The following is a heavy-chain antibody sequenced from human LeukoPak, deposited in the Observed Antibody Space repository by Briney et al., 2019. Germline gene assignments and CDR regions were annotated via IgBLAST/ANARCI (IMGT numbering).Heavy chain of an antibody. D-gene: IGHD1-20*01. V-gene: IGHV4-34*01. Sequence: PSETLSLTCAVYGGSFSGYYWSWIRQPPGKGLEWIGEINHSGSTNYNPSLKSRVTISVDTSKNQFSLKLSSVTAADTAVYYCARVDTRNNFKAGMDVWGQGTTVTVSS. CDR3: ARVDTRNNFKAGMDV. CDR1: GGSFSGYY. J-gene: IGHJ6*02. CDR2: INHSGST.